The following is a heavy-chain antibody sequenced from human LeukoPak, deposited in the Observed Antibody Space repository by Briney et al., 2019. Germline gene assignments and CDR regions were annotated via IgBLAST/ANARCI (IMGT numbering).Heavy chain of an antibody. CDR1: GFTFSSYA. D-gene: IGHD3-16*01. V-gene: IGHV3-23*01. CDR3: AKLPASGGDYVYNDY. CDR2: ISGSGGYT. J-gene: IGHJ4*02. Sequence: GGSLRLSCAASGFTFSSYAMSWVRQAPGKGLEWVSAISGSGGYTYYADSVKGRFTISRDNSKNTLYLQMNSLRAEDTAVYYCAKLPASGGDYVYNDYWGQGALVTVSS.